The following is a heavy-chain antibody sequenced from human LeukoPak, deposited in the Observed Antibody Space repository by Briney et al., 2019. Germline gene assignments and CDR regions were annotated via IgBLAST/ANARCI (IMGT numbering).Heavy chain of an antibody. CDR3: AKDFGEAAFDI. Sequence: GGSLRLPCAASGFTFSTYDMHWVRQAPGKGLEWVAIISYAGSDKYYADSVKGRFTISRDNSKNTLYLQMNSLRAEDTAVYYCAKDFGEAAFDIWGEGTMVTVSS. V-gene: IGHV3-30*18. CDR1: GFTFSTYD. J-gene: IGHJ3*02. CDR2: ISYAGSDK. D-gene: IGHD3-10*01.